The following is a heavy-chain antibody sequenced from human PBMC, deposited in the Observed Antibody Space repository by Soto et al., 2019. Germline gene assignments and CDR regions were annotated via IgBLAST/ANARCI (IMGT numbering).Heavy chain of an antibody. CDR2: ISISGTDT. J-gene: IGHJ4*02. D-gene: IGHD3-10*01. V-gene: IGHV3-11*05. CDR1: GFTFTDYY. CDR3: ALPSRFPKY. Sequence: QVQLVESGGALVKPGGSLRLSCVASGFTFTDYYMNWIRQTPGKGLEWLSYISISGTDTNYEDSVKGRFTISRDNAKNSIFLQMNSLRVEDTAIDYCALPSRFPKYWGQGTLVTVSS.